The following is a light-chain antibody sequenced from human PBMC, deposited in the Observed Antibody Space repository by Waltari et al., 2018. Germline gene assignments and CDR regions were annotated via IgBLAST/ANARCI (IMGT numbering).Light chain of an antibody. CDR2: EVS. V-gene: IGLV2-23*02. CDR3: CSYAGNSAFYG. J-gene: IGLJ1*01. CDR1: SSDVGSYNL. Sequence: QSALTQPASVSGSPGQSITISCTGTSSDVGSYNLVSWYQQHPGKAPKIMIYEVSKRPLGGSQRFSGSKSDHMAFLTISGLPAEDEADYYCCSYAGNSAFYGFGTGDKVTVL.